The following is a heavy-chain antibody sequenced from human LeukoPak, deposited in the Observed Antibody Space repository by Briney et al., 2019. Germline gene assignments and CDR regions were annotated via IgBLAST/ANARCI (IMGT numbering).Heavy chain of an antibody. V-gene: IGHV4-4*07. J-gene: IGHJ3*02. CDR3: ARVWSSSWYLAFDI. Sequence: PSETLSLTCTVSGGSISSYYWSWIRQPAGKGLEWIGRIYTSGSTNYNPSLKSRVTMSVDTSKNQFSLKLSSVTAADTAVYYCARVWSSSWYLAFDIWGQGTMVTVSS. CDR1: GGSISSYY. CDR2: IYTSGST. D-gene: IGHD6-13*01.